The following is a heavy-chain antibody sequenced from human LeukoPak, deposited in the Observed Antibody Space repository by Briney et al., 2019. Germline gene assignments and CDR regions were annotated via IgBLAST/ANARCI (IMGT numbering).Heavy chain of an antibody. CDR2: VNESGGT. D-gene: IGHD1-26*01. V-gene: IGHV4-34*01. Sequence: SETLSLTCAVYIDSFSNYHWNWIRQTPAKGMEWIGEVNESGGTNISPSLRTRVILSVDTSKNQFSLKLISVTVADTAIYYCARGQGATVPQVGKNWFDPWGQGTRVTVSS. CDR1: IDSFSNYH. J-gene: IGHJ5*02. CDR3: ARGQGATVPQVGKNWFDP.